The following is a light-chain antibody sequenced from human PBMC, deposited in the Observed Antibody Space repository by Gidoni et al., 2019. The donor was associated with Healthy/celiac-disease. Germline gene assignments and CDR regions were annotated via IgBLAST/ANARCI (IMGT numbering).Light chain of an antibody. CDR3: QQSYSTLALT. Sequence: DIQMTQFPSSLSASVGDRVTITCRASQSICSYLNWYQQKPGKAPKLLIYAASSLQSGVPSRFSGSGSGTDFTLTISSLQPEDFATYYCQQSYSTLALTFGGGTKVEIK. CDR2: AAS. J-gene: IGKJ4*01. V-gene: IGKV1-39*01. CDR1: QSICSY.